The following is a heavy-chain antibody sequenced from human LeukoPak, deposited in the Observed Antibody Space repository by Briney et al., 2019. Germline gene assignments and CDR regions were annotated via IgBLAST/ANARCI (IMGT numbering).Heavy chain of an antibody. CDR2: IYSSGST. Sequence: SETLSLTCTVSGGSIRSYYWSWIRQPPGKGLEWIGYIYSSGSTDYNPSLKSRVTISADTSKNQFSLKLSSATAADTAVYYCARIVSLGSFDPWGQGTLVTVSS. J-gene: IGHJ5*02. CDR1: GGSIRSYY. V-gene: IGHV4-4*09. CDR3: ARIVSLGSFDP. D-gene: IGHD7-27*01.